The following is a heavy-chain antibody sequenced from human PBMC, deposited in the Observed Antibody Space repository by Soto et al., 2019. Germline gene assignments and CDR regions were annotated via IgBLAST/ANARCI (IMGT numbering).Heavy chain of an antibody. CDR2: ISGSGGST. D-gene: IGHD2-15*01. V-gene: IGHV3-23*01. CDR3: ANQRGCSGGSCYSRS. Sequence: EVQLLESGGGLVQPGGSLRLSCAASGFTFSSYAMSWVRQAPGKGLEWVSAISGSGGSTYYADSVKGRFTISRDNSXXMLYLQMNSLRAEDTAVYYGANQRGCSGGSCYSRSWGQGALVTVSS. J-gene: IGHJ5*02. CDR1: GFTFSSYA.